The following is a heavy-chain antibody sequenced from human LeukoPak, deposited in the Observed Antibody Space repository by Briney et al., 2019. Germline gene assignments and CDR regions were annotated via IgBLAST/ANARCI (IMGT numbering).Heavy chain of an antibody. CDR2: IYTSGST. J-gene: IGHJ4*02. CDR3: AREDCSGGSCYSSIIRFGFFDY. CDR1: GGSISSGSYY. D-gene: IGHD2-15*01. Sequence: PSETLSLTCTVSGGSISSGSYYWSWIRQPAGKGLEWIGRIYTSGSTNYNPSPKSRVTISVDTSKNQFSLKLSSVTAADTAVYYCAREDCSGGSCYSSIIRFGFFDYWGQGTLVTVSS. V-gene: IGHV4-61*02.